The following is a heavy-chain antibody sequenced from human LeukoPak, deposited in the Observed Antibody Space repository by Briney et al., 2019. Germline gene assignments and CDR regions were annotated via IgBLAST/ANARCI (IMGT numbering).Heavy chain of an antibody. CDR3: ARDPPIVGAHHFDY. D-gene: IGHD1-26*01. Sequence: GRFTISRDNAKSSLSLQMNSLRAEDTAVYYCARDPPIVGAHHFDYWGQGTLVTVSS. J-gene: IGHJ4*02. V-gene: IGHV3-11*06.